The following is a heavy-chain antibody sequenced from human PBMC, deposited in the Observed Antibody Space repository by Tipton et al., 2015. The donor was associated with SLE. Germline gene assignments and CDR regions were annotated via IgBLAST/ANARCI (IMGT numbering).Heavy chain of an antibody. CDR1: GYSFTDYW. CDR2: IYPGDSDT. J-gene: IGHJ3*02. D-gene: IGHD2/OR15-2a*01. Sequence: QLVQSGAEVKKPGESLKISCEGSGYSFTDYWIAWVRQMPGKGLEWMGVIYPGDSDTRYSPSFQGQVTISADKSISTAYLQWSSLKASDTAMYYCARQKKLLYDAFDIWGQGTMVTVSS. V-gene: IGHV5-51*01. CDR3: ARQKKLLYDAFDI.